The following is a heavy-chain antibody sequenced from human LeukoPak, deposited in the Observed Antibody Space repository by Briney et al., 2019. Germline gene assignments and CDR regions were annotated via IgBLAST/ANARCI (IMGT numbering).Heavy chain of an antibody. J-gene: IGHJ4*02. CDR1: GFTFSFYA. CDR3: ARFHDFWR. CDR2: IDGRGSPT. Sequence: GGSLRLSCTASGFTFSFYAMTWVRQAPGKGLEWVSSIDGRGSPTYYADSVKGRFTISRYNSKNTLYLLLNSLRAEDTAVYYCARFHDFWRWGQGTLVTVSS. V-gene: IGHV3-23*01. D-gene: IGHD3-3*01.